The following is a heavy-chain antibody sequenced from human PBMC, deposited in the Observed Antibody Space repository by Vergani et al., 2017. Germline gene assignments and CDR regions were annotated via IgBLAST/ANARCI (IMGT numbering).Heavy chain of an antibody. V-gene: IGHV5-51*01. J-gene: IGHJ4*02. CDR1: GYSFTSYW. Sequence: EVQLVQSGAEVKKPGESLKISCKGSGYSFTSYWIGWVRQMPGKGLEWMGIIYPGDSDTNYSPSFQGHVTISADKSISTAYLQWSSLKASDTAMYYCARGYYGSGSYYNRFFDYWGQGSLVTVSS. CDR3: ARGYYGSGSYYNRFFDY. D-gene: IGHD3-10*01. CDR2: IYPGDSDT.